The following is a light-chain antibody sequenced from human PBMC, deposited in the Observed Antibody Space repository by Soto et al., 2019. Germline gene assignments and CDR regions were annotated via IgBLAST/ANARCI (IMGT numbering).Light chain of an antibody. CDR3: QQYGSSSRT. Sequence: EIVLTQSPGTLSLSPGERATLSCRASQSVSSSYLAWYKQKPGQAPRLLIYGASSTATGIPDRFSGSGSGTDFTLTISRLEPEDVAGYYCQQYGSSSRTCGQGTKVEIK. CDR2: GAS. CDR1: QSVSSSY. J-gene: IGKJ1*01. V-gene: IGKV3-20*01.